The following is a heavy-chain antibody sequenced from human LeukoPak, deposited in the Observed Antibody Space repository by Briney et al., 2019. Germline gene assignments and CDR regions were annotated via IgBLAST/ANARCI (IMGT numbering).Heavy chain of an antibody. V-gene: IGHV4-31*03. J-gene: IGHJ5*02. CDR1: GDPISRGGYY. CDR3: ARALWFGELSTNNWFDP. Sequence: SQTLSLTCTVSGDPISRGGYYWSWIRQHPAKGLEWIGYIYYSGSTYYNPSLKSRVTISVDTSKNQFSLKLSSVTAADTAVYYCARALWFGELSTNNWFDPWGQGTLVTVSS. D-gene: IGHD3-10*01. CDR2: IYYSGST.